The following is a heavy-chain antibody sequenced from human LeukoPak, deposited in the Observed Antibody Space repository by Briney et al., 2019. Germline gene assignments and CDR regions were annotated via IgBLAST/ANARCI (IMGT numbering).Heavy chain of an antibody. D-gene: IGHD6-19*01. Sequence: PGGSLRLSCAASGFTFSSYAMSWVRQAPGKGLEWIGEINHSGSTNYNPSLKSRVTISVDTSKNQFSVKLTSVTAADTAVYYCARRAYNSGWFYYWGQGNLVTVSS. CDR2: INHSGST. CDR3: ARRAYNSGWFYY. V-gene: IGHV4-34*01. CDR1: GFTFSSYA. J-gene: IGHJ4*01.